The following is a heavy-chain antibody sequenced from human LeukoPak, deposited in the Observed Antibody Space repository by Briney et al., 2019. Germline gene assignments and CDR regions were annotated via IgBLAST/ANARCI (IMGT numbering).Heavy chain of an antibody. V-gene: IGHV3-49*03. Sequence: GRSLRLSCTASGFTFGDYAMSWFRQAPGKGLEWVGFIRSKAYGGTTEYAASVKGRFTISRDDSKSIAYLQMNSLKTEDTAVYYCTRADSSGYYTFPPFDYWGQGTLVTVSS. CDR2: IRSKAYGGTT. CDR1: GFTFGDYA. J-gene: IGHJ4*02. CDR3: TRADSSGYYTFPPFDY. D-gene: IGHD3-22*01.